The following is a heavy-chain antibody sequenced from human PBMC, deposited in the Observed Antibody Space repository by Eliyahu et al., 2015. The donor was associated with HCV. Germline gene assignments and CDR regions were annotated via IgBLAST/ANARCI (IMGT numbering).Heavy chain of an antibody. J-gene: IGHJ3*02. Sequence: QVQLQESGPGLVEPSQTLSLTCXVSGGSISNSGYFWSWIRQHPGKDLEWIGYMHYSGSTYYSPSLQSRITISVDTSENQFSLKLSSVTAADTALYYCAKLGYCTSATCPRGGGFDIWGQGSMVTVSS. V-gene: IGHV4-31*03. D-gene: IGHD2-2*01. CDR1: GGSISNSGYF. CDR3: AKLGYCTSATCPRGGGFDI. CDR2: MHYSGST.